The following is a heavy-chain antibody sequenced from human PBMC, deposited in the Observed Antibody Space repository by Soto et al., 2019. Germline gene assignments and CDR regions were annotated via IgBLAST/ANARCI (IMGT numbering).Heavy chain of an antibody. CDR1: GFTFSSYA. J-gene: IGHJ6*02. Sequence: GGSLRLSCAASGFTFSSYAMSWVRQAPGKGLEWVSAISGSGGSTYYADSVKGRFTISRDNSKNTLYLQMNSLRAEDTAVYYCAKNVGLSGSYNYYYYGMDVWGQGTTVTVSS. V-gene: IGHV3-23*01. CDR3: AKNVGLSGSYNYYYYGMDV. CDR2: ISGSGGST. D-gene: IGHD1-26*01.